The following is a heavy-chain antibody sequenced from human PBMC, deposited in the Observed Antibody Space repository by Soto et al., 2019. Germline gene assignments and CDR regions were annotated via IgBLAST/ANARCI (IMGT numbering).Heavy chain of an antibody. J-gene: IGHJ6*02. CDR3: VRVVVPGSGSYYGMDV. CDR2: VVPQFRTS. CDR1: GGTFSSYA. Sequence: SVKVSCKASGGTFSSYAISWVRQAPGQGLEWMGGVVPQFRTSNYAQKFQGRVTITADKSTNTVYMELRSLRSEDTAVYYCVRVVVPGSGSYYGMDVWGQGTTVTVSS. V-gene: IGHV1-69*06. D-gene: IGHD2-21*01.